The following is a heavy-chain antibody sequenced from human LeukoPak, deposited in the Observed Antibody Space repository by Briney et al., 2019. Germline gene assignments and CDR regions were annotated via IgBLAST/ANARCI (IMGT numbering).Heavy chain of an antibody. J-gene: IGHJ4*02. CDR1: GFTFSDYY. CDR3: TTLLGPAYNGDYDFDH. D-gene: IGHD1-7*01. CDR2: ISSSGSTI. V-gene: IGHV3-11*01. Sequence: PGGSLRLSCAVSGFTFSDYYMSWIRQAPAKGLEGGSYISSSGSTIYYADSARDRFTISGENAKNSLYRHMQSLIAEDNAVYYCTTLLGPAYNGDYDFDHWGQGTLVTVSS.